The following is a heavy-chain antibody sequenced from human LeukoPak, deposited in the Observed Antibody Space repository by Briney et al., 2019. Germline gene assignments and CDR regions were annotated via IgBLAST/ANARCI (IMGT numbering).Heavy chain of an antibody. CDR2: IYSGGST. Sequence: GGSLRLSCVASGFTVSSNDMSWVRQAPGKGLESVSVIYSGGSTYYADSVKGRFTVSRDNSKHTLFLEMNNLRAADTAVYYCARDLSDYYGSGSYRPIDAFDIWGQGTMVTVSS. CDR1: GFTVSSND. CDR3: ARDLSDYYGSGSYRPIDAFDI. J-gene: IGHJ3*02. V-gene: IGHV3-53*01. D-gene: IGHD3-10*01.